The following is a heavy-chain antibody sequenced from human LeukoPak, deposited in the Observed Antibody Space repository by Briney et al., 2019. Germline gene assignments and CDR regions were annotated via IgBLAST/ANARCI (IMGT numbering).Heavy chain of an antibody. D-gene: IGHD2-2*01. V-gene: IGHV4-61*02. Sequence: SETLPLTCTVSGGSISSSSYYWSWIRQPAGKGLEWIGRIYTTGGTNYNPSLKSRVTMSVDTSKNQFSLKLTSVTAADTAVYYCARDIPRGYSGPAPVDYFDYWGQGTLVTVSS. CDR1: GGSISSSSYY. CDR3: ARDIPRGYSGPAPVDYFDY. CDR2: IYTTGGT. J-gene: IGHJ4*02.